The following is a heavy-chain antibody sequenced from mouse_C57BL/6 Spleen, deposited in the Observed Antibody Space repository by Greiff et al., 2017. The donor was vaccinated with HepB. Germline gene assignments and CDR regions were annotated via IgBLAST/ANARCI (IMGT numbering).Heavy chain of an antibody. CDR1: GYTFTSYW. J-gene: IGHJ4*01. D-gene: IGHD1-1*01. CDR3: ASHYYGSSIYAMDY. Sequence: QVQLQQSGAELVKPGASVKLSCKASGYTFTSYWMHWVKQRPGQGLEWIGMIHPNSGSTNYNEKFKSKATLTVDKSSSTAYMQLSSLTSEDSAVYYCASHYYGSSIYAMDYWGQGTSVTVSS. V-gene: IGHV1-64*01. CDR2: IHPNSGST.